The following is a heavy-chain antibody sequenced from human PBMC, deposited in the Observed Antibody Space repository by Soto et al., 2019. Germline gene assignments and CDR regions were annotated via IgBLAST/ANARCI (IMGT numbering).Heavy chain of an antibody. CDR1: GFTFSSYG. J-gene: IGHJ6*02. CDR2: IWYDGSNK. Sequence: GGSLRLSCAASGFTFSSYGMHWVRQAPGKGLEWVAVIWYDGSNKYYADSVKGRFTISRDNSKNTLYLQMNSLRAEDTAVYYCARSSIYCSSTSCYDPDGMDVWGQGTTVTVSS. V-gene: IGHV3-33*01. D-gene: IGHD2-2*01. CDR3: ARSSIYCSSTSCYDPDGMDV.